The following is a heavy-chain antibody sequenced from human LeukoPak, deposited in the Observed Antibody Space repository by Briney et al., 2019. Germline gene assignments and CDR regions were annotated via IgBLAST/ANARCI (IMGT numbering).Heavy chain of an antibody. D-gene: IGHD6-13*01. Sequence: PGGSLRLSCAASGFTFSSYSMNWVRQAPGKGLEWVSSISSSSSYIYYADSVKGRFTISRDNAKNSLYLQMNSLRAEDTAVYYCARVQQLGNLFDYWGQGTLVTVSS. V-gene: IGHV3-21*01. CDR1: GFTFSSYS. J-gene: IGHJ4*02. CDR2: ISSSSSYI. CDR3: ARVQQLGNLFDY.